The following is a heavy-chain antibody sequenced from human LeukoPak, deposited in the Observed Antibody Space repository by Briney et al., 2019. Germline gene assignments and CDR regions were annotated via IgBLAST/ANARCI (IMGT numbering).Heavy chain of an antibody. D-gene: IGHD1-26*01. Sequence: SETLSLTCTVSGGSISSYYWSWIRQPPGKGLEWIGYIYYTGRTNYNPSLKSRVTISVDTSKNQFSLKLSSVTAADTAVYFCARQVGATFDYWAREPWSPSPQ. CDR1: GGSISSYY. CDR2: IYYTGRT. J-gene: IGHJ4*02. V-gene: IGHV4-59*08. CDR3: ARQVGATFDY.